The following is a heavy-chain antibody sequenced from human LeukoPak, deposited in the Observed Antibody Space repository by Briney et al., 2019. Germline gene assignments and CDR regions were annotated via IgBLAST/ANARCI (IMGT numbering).Heavy chain of an antibody. CDR3: ARGRRGATGSTGDY. CDR1: GYTFTGYY. D-gene: IGHD4-17*01. V-gene: IGHV1-2*02. J-gene: IGHJ4*02. CDR2: INLNSGGT. Sequence: ASVKVSCKASGYTFTGYYMHWVRQAPGQGLEWMGWINLNSGGTNYAQKFQGRVTMTRDTSISTAYMELSRLRSDDTAVYYCARGRRGATGSTGDYWGQGTLVTVSS.